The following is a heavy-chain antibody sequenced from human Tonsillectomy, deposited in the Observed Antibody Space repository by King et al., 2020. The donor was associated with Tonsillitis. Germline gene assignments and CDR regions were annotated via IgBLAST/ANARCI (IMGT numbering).Heavy chain of an antibody. CDR2: IKQDGSEI. J-gene: IGHJ2*01. CDR1: GFTLGSYW. V-gene: IGHV3-7*01. Sequence: VQLVESGGGLVQPGGSLRLSCAASGFTLGSYWMSWVRQAPGKGLEWVANIKQDGSEIFYVDSVEGRFTISRDNAKNSLFLQMNSLRAEDTAVYYGARDSEYNGYSYWYFDLWGRGTLVTVSS. CDR3: ARDSEYNGYSYWYFDL. D-gene: IGHD5-18*01.